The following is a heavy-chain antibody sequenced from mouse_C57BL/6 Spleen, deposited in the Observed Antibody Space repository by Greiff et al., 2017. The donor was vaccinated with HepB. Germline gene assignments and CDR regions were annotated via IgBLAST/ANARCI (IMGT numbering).Heavy chain of an antibody. Sequence: QVQLQQSGAELVRPGASVTLSCKASGYTFTDYEMHWVKQTPVHGLEWIGAIDPETGGTAYNQKFKGKAILTADKSSSTAYMELRSLTSEDSAVYYCTRSDTTVGKWYFDVWGTGTTVTVSS. CDR2: IDPETGGT. J-gene: IGHJ1*03. CDR1: GYTFTDYE. D-gene: IGHD1-1*01. V-gene: IGHV1-15*01. CDR3: TRSDTTVGKWYFDV.